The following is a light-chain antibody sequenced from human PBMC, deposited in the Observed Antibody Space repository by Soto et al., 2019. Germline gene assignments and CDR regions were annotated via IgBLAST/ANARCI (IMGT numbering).Light chain of an antibody. Sequence: EIVMTQSPATLSVSPGETATLSCRASQRVGINLAWYQHKPGQAPRLLIYDASNRATGIPARFSGSGSGTDFTLTISSLEPEDFAVYYCQQRSNWPPSLTFGGGTKVDIK. J-gene: IGKJ4*01. CDR2: DAS. CDR1: QRVGIN. CDR3: QQRSNWPPSLT. V-gene: IGKV3-11*01.